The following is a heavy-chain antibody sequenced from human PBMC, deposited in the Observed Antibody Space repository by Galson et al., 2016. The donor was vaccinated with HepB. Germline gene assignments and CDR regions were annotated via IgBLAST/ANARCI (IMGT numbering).Heavy chain of an antibody. D-gene: IGHD3-22*01. V-gene: IGHV1-69*06. CDR2: FIPMTGTA. CDR3: ARGCSSDTCHLNWFDP. CDR1: GGTLKSYS. J-gene: IGHJ5*02. Sequence: SVKVSCKASGGTLKSYSVIWVRHAPGQGLEWLGGFIPMTGTANSAQKFQGRVTITADKSANTVYLELGSLKSDDTAVYYCARGCSSDTCHLNWFDPWGQGTLVTVSS.